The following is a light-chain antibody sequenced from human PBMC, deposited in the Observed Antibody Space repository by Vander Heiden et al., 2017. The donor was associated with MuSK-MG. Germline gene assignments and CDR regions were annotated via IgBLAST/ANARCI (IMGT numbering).Light chain of an antibody. J-gene: IGLJ1*01. CDR1: NIGSKN. CDR2: RDY. CDR3: QVWDSTTAYV. Sequence: VSVALGQTARITCGGSNIGSKNAYWYQQKPGQAPVVVIYRDYNRPSGIPERFSGSNSGNTATLTISRAQADDEADYYCQVWDSTTAYVFGDGTKVTVL. V-gene: IGLV3-9*01.